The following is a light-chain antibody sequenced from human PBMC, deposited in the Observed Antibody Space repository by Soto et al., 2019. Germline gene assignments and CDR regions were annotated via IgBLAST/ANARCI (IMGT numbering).Light chain of an antibody. CDR2: LNSDGSH. V-gene: IGLV4-69*01. CDR3: QTWVSGIVV. CDR1: SGHSNYA. J-gene: IGLJ2*01. Sequence: QSVLTQSPSASASLGASVKLTCTLSSGHSNYAIAWHQQQSEKGPRYLMNLNSDGSHSKGDGIPDRFSGSSSGAERYLTISSLQSEDEADYYCQTWVSGIVVFGGGTQLTVL.